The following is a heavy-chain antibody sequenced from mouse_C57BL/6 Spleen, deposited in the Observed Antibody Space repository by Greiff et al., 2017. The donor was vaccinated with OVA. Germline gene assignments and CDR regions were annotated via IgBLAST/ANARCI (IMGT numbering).Heavy chain of an antibody. CDR1: GFSLTSYG. J-gene: IGHJ4*01. Sequence: VQLQQSGPGLVQPSQSLSITCTVSGFSLTSYGVHWVRQSPGKGLEWLGVIWRGGSTDYNAAFMSRLSITKDNSKSQGFFKMNSLLDDDTAISACAKTPTWDVGYPLDYWGQGTSVTVSS. D-gene: IGHD4-1*01. CDR2: IWRGGST. CDR3: AKTPTWDVGYPLDY. V-gene: IGHV2-5*01.